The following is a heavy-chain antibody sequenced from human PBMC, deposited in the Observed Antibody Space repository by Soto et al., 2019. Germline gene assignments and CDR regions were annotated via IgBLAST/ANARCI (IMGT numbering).Heavy chain of an antibody. Sequence: PSETLSLTCTVSGGSISSYYWSWIRQPPGKGLEGIGYIYYSGSTNYNPSLKSRVTISVDTSKNQFSLKLSSVTAADTAVYYCAGDTYYDILTGYPTPYYYYGMGVWGQGTTVTVSS. CDR1: GGSISSYY. D-gene: IGHD3-9*01. CDR2: IYYSGST. CDR3: AGDTYYDILTGYPTPYYYYGMGV. J-gene: IGHJ6*02. V-gene: IGHV4-59*01.